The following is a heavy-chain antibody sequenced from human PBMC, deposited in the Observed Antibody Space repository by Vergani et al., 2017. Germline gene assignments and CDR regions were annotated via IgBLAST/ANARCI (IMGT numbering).Heavy chain of an antibody. CDR2: IYYSGST. Sequence: QVQLQESGPGLVKPSETLSLTCTVSGGSISSYYWSWIRQPPGKGLEWIGYIYYSGSTNYNPSLKSRVTISVDTSKNQFSLKLSAVXAADTAVYYCARGDAMDVWGQGTTVTVSS. CDR1: GGSISSYY. V-gene: IGHV4-59*08. CDR3: ARGDAMDV. J-gene: IGHJ6*02.